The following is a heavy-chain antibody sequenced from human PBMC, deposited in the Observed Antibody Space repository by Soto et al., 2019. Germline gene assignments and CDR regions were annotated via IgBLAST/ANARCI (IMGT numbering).Heavy chain of an antibody. CDR1: GFTFSSYA. CDR3: ARRGPGTYIDY. V-gene: IGHV3-23*01. J-gene: IGHJ4*02. Sequence: EVQLLESGGGLVQPGGSLRLSCAASGFTFSSYAMMWVLQAPGKGLEWVSAVRGSGGSTDYADSVQGRFTIARDNSKNTLYLHMNSLRAEDTDLYDCARRGPGTYIDYWGQGTLVTVSS. CDR2: VRGSGGST. D-gene: IGHD6-13*01.